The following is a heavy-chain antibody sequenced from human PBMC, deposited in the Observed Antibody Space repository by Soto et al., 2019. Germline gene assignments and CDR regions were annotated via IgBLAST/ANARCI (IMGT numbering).Heavy chain of an antibody. CDR1: GGSISSSNW. CDR2: IYHSGST. J-gene: IGHJ5*02. Sequence: SETLSLTCAVSGGSISSSNWWSWVRQPPGKGLEWIGEIYHSGSTNYNPSPKSRVTISVDKSKNQFSLKLSSVTAADTAVYYCARTMVRGVSPSWFDPWGQGTLVTVSS. V-gene: IGHV4-4*02. D-gene: IGHD3-10*01. CDR3: ARTMVRGVSPSWFDP.